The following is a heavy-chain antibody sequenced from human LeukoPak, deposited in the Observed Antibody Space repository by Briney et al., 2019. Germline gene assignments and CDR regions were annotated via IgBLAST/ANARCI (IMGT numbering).Heavy chain of an antibody. D-gene: IGHD2-21*02. CDR2: ISSSSSSI. Sequence: GGSLRLSCAASGFIFNYYSMNGVRQAPGKGLEWVSYISSSSSSIYYADSVKGRFTISRDNAKNSLYLQMNSLRDEDTAVYYCTKESVTYLDYWGQGTLVTVSS. J-gene: IGHJ4*02. V-gene: IGHV3-48*02. CDR1: GFIFNYYS. CDR3: TKESVTYLDY.